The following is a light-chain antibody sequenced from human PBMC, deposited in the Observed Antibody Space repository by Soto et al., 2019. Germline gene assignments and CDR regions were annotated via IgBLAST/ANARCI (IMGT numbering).Light chain of an antibody. V-gene: IGKV1-39*01. CDR1: QSISSY. CDR3: QQSYSTPPEFT. J-gene: IGKJ3*01. Sequence: DIQMTQSPSSLSASVGDRVTITCRASQSISSYLNWYQQKPGKTPKLLIYAASSLQSGVPSRFSGSGSGTDFTLTISNLQFEDFATDYCQQSYSTPPEFTFGPGTKVDIK. CDR2: AAS.